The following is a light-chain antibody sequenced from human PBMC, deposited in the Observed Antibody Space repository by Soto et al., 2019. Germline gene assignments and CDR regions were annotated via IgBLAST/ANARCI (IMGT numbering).Light chain of an antibody. CDR2: AAS. V-gene: IGKV1-9*01. Sequence: IQLTQSPSSLSASVGDRVTITCRASQGIDNSLAWYQQKPGKAPKLLIYAASTLQRGVPTRFSGRGSGTDFTLTLSRLQPEDFATYSCQQLSGYPWTFGQGTKVEIK. J-gene: IGKJ1*01. CDR3: QQLSGYPWT. CDR1: QGIDNS.